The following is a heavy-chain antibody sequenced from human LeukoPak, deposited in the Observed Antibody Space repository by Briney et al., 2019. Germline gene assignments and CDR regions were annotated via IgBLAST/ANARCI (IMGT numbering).Heavy chain of an antibody. D-gene: IGHD3-9*01. J-gene: IGHJ5*02. Sequence: SETLSLTCTVSGGSISSSSYYWGWIRQPPGKGLEWIGSIYHSGSTYYNPSLKSRVTISVDTSKNQFSLKLSSVTAADTAVYYCARDASTFYDILTGANGGSWFDPWGQGTLVTVSS. CDR1: GGSISSSSYY. CDR3: ARDASTFYDILTGANGGSWFDP. V-gene: IGHV4-39*07. CDR2: IYHSGST.